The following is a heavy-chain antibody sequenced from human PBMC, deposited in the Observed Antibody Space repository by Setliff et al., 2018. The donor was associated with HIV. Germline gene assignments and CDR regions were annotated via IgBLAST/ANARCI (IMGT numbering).Heavy chain of an antibody. CDR2: ISGSGERT. CDR3: AKNGRVVRYYLGK. CDR1: GFTFSPCW. D-gene: IGHD3-3*01. V-gene: IGHV3-23*01. Sequence: PGGSLRLSCAASGFTFSPCWMSWVRQAPGKGLEWVSAISGSGERTYYADSVKGRFTISRDNSKNTVYLQMNSLRAEDTAVYYCAKNGRVVRYYLGKWGQGTLVTVSS. J-gene: IGHJ4*02.